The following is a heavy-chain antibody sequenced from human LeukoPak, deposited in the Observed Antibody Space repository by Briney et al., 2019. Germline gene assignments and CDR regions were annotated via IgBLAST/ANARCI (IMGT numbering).Heavy chain of an antibody. V-gene: IGHV5-10-1*01. D-gene: IGHD3-16*01. CDR2: IDPSDSYT. J-gene: IGHJ5*02. CDR1: GXSFTSYC. CDR3: ARSDRDVYWFDP. Sequence: GESLRISFKGSGXSFTSYCISWVRQMPGKGLEWMGRIDPSDSYTNYSPSFQGHVTISADKSISTAYLQWSSLKASDTAMYYCARSDRDVYWFDPWGQGTLVTVSS.